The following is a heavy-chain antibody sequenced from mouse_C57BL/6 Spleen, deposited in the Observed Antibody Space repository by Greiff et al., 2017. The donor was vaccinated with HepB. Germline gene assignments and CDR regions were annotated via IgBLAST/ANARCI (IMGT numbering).Heavy chain of an antibody. CDR1: GYSFTDYN. V-gene: IGHV1-39*01. CDR3: ARWANWDFNWYFDV. CDR2: INPNYGTT. Sequence: VKPGASVKISCKASGYSFTDYNMNWVKQSNGKSLEWIGVINPNYGTTSYNQKFKGKATLTVDQSSSTAYMQLNSLTSEDSAVYYCARWANWDFNWYFDVWGTGTTVTVSS. D-gene: IGHD4-1*01. J-gene: IGHJ1*03.